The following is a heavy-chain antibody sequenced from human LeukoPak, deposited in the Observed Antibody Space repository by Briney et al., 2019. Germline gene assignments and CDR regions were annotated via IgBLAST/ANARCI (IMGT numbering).Heavy chain of an antibody. CDR2: ISGSGGST. J-gene: IGHJ4*02. Sequence: PGGSLRLSCAASGFTFSSYAMSWVRQAPGKGLEWVSGISGSGGSTVYADSVKGRFAISRDNSKNTLFLQMNSLRAEDTAVYYCAKDDNGSGSYGGTDYWGQGTLVTVSS. V-gene: IGHV3-23*01. D-gene: IGHD3-10*01. CDR3: AKDDNGSGSYGGTDY. CDR1: GFTFSSYA.